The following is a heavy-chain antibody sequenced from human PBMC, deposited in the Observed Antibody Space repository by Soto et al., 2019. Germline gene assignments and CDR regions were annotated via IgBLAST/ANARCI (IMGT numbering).Heavy chain of an antibody. J-gene: IGHJ6*02. V-gene: IGHV3-15*07. CDR2: IKSKTDGGTT. D-gene: IGHD3-3*01. CDR3: TTGNHDFWSGYYNPKDV. CDR1: GFTFSNAW. Sequence: GGSLRLSCAASGFTFSNAWMNWVRQAPGKGLEWVGRIKSKTDGGTTDYAAPVKGRFTISRDDSKNTLYLQMNSLKTEDTAVYYCTTGNHDFWSGYYNPKDVWGQGTTVTVSS.